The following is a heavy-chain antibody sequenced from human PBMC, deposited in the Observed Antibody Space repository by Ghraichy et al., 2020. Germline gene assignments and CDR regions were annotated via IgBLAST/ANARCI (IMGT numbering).Heavy chain of an antibody. CDR3: AKDFPGAGSYYFDS. Sequence: GSLRLSCAASGFTFSSFGMHWVRQAPGKGLEWVAVIPFDGRNKYYADSVKGRFTISRDNSKNTLSLQMSRLTTEDTAMYYCAKDFPGAGSYYFDSGGQGTRVTVSS. D-gene: IGHD3-10*01. CDR2: IPFDGRNK. CDR1: GFTFSSFG. V-gene: IGHV3-30*18. J-gene: IGHJ4*02.